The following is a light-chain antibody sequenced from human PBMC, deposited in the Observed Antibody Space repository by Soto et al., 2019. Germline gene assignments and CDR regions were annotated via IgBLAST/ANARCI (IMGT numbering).Light chain of an antibody. CDR3: QQSNSYSWT. J-gene: IGKJ1*01. V-gene: IGKV1-5*01. CDR2: HAS. CDR1: QNIGRW. Sequence: DIPMTQSPSTLSASIGDRVTISCRASQNIGRWLAGYQQKPGTAPNLLIYHASNLRGGVPSRFSGGGSGTEFTLNISSLQPDDIATYSCQQSNSYSWTFGQGTKVDIK.